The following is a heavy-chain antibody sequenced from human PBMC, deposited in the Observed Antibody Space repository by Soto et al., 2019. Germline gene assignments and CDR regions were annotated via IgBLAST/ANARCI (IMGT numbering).Heavy chain of an antibody. J-gene: IGHJ6*02. Sequence: GGSLRLSCAASGFTFSSYGMRWVRQAPGKGLEWVAVISYDGSNKYYADSVKGRFTISRDNSKNTLYLQMNSLRAEDTAVYYCAKDEVGTTRYYGMDVWGQGTTVTVSS. CDR3: AKDEVGTTRYYGMDV. D-gene: IGHD1-1*01. CDR2: ISYDGSNK. V-gene: IGHV3-30*18. CDR1: GFTFSSYG.